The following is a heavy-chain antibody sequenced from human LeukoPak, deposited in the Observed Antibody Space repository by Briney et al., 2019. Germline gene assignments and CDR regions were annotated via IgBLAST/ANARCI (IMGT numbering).Heavy chain of an antibody. Sequence: PSETLSLTCTVSGGSLSPYYWNWIRQPPGKGLEWIGYIHYSGTTNYNPSLRSRVTISVDTSKNRLSLNLSSVTAADTAVYYCARRGSSSWYFDYWGQGTLVTVSS. CDR1: GGSLSPYY. CDR2: IHYSGTT. V-gene: IGHV4-59*01. J-gene: IGHJ4*02. CDR3: ARRGSSSWYFDY. D-gene: IGHD6-13*01.